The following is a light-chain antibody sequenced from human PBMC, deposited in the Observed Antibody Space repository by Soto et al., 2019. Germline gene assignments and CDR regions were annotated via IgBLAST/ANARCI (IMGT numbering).Light chain of an antibody. J-gene: IGLJ7*01. CDR2: GNN. CDR3: QSYDSSLTSWV. V-gene: IGLV1-40*01. CDR1: SSNIGAGYD. Sequence: QSVLTQPPSVSGAPGQRVTISCTGSSSNIGAGYDVHWYQQLPGAAPKLLIYGNNNRPSGVPDRFSGSKSGTSASLAITGRQAEDEADYYCQSYDSSLTSWVFGGGTQLTVL.